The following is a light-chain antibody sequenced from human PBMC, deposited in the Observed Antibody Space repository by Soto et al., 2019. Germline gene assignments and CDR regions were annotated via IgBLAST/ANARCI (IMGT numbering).Light chain of an antibody. CDR2: AAS. Sequence: DIQMTQSPSSLSASVGDRVTITCRASESIRNNLNWYQQKPGKAPKLLIYAASTLQSGVPSRFSGGGSGTVLTITIGSLQPEDVTTYYCQQTYSTPRGAFGQGTKVQF. J-gene: IGKJ1*01. V-gene: IGKV1-39*01. CDR3: QQTYSTPRGA. CDR1: ESIRNN.